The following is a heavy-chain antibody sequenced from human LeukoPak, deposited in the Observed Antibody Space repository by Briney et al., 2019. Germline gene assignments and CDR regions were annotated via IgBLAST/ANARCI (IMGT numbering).Heavy chain of an antibody. J-gene: IGHJ4*02. V-gene: IGHV3-21*04. D-gene: IGHD3-16*01. Sequence: GGSLRLPCAVSGFTFSSYSMSWVRQAPGKGLEWVSSISSSGTYKYYADSVKGRFTISRDNAKNSLYLQMNSLRAEDTAVYYCAFYGHWGQGTLVTVSS. CDR2: ISSSGTYK. CDR3: AFYGH. CDR1: GFTFSSYS.